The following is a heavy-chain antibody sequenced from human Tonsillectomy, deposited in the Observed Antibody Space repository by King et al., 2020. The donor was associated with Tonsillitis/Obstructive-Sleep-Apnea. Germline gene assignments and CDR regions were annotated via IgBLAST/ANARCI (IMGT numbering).Heavy chain of an antibody. J-gene: IGHJ3*02. D-gene: IGHD3-3*01. Sequence: VQLQQWGAGLLKPSETLSLTCAVYGGSFSGYYWSWIRQPPGKGLEWIGEINHSGSTNYNPSLKSRVTISVDTSKNQFSLKLSSVTAADTAVYYCAREGSDFWIGYPPNDAFDIWGQGTM. CDR1: GGSFSGYY. CDR3: AREGSDFWIGYPPNDAFDI. CDR2: INHSGST. V-gene: IGHV4-34*01.